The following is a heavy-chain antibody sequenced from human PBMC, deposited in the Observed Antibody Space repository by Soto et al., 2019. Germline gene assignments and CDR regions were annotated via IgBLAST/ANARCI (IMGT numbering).Heavy chain of an antibody. V-gene: IGHV1-69*06. CDR1: GGTFSSYA. D-gene: IGHD4-17*01. CDR2: IIPIFGTA. Sequence: SSVKVSCKASGGTFSSYAFSWVRKAPGQGLEWMGGIIPIFGTANYAQKFQGRVTITADKSTSTAYMELSSLRSGDTAVYYCARVGGITDYGDPPNESYFDYLGQGTLVTV. CDR3: ARVGGITDYGDPPNESYFDY. J-gene: IGHJ4*02.